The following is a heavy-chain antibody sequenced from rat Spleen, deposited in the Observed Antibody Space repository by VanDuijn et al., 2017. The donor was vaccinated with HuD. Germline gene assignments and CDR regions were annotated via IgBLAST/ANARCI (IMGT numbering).Heavy chain of an antibody. CDR2: ITNTGGST. J-gene: IGHJ3*01. D-gene: IGHD3-1*01. CDR3: ARQRGPSWFAY. CDR1: GFTFNNYW. V-gene: IGHV5-31*01. Sequence: EVQLVESGGGLVQPGRSLKLSCVASGFTFNNYWMTWIRQAPGKGLEWVASITNTGGSTYYRDSVKGRFTISRDNAKSILYLQMDSLRSEDTATYFCARQRGPSWFAYWGQGTLVTVSS.